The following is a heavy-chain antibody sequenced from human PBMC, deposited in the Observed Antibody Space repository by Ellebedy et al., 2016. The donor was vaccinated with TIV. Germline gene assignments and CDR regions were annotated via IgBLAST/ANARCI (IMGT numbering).Heavy chain of an antibody. V-gene: IGHV3-64D*06. CDR1: GFTFSHYA. D-gene: IGHD2-21*02. CDR3: VKDRGDIIRDFDY. J-gene: IGHJ4*02. Sequence: GESLKISCSASGFTFSHYAMHWVRQAPGKGLEYVSAINNNRGNTYYADSVKGRFTISRDSSKNTLYLQMSSLRPEDTAMYYCVKDRGDIIRDFDYWGQGTLVTVSS. CDR2: INNNRGNT.